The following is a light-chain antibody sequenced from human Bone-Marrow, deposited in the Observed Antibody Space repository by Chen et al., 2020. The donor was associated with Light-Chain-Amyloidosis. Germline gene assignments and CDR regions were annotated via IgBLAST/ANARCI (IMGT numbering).Light chain of an antibody. CDR2: RDT. J-gene: IGLJ2*01. CDR1: DLPTKY. V-gene: IGLV3-25*03. CDR3: QSADSSGTYEVI. Sequence: SYDLTQPPSVSVSPGQTARIPCSGDDLPTKYVYWYQPKPGQAPVLVIHRDTERPSGISERFSGSSSGTTATLTISGVQAEDEADDHCQSADSSGTYEVIFGGGTKLTVL.